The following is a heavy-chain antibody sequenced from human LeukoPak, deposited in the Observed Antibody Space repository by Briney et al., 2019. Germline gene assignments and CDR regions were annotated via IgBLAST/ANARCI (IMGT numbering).Heavy chain of an antibody. CDR3: TRGDDSGSYYGYYYYMDV. V-gene: IGHV3-73*01. Sequence: GGSLRLSCAAPGFTFSASAMHWVRQASGKGPEWVGRIRSKANSYATAYAASVKGRFTISRDDSKNTAYLQMNSLKTEDTAVYYCTRGDDSGSYYGYYYYMDVWGKGTTVTVSS. CDR1: GFTFSASA. J-gene: IGHJ6*03. D-gene: IGHD1-26*01. CDR2: IRSKANSYAT.